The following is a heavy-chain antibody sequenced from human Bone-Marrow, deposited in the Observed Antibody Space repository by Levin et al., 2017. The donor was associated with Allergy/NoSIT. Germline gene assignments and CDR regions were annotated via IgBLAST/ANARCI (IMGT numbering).Heavy chain of an antibody. CDR2: IYYSEST. CDR3: GRPAALHDYGGEKYRGAIGV. CDR1: GASISTNNYY. J-gene: IGHJ6*02. V-gene: IGHV4-39*01. D-gene: IGHD4-23*01. Sequence: SETLSLTCTVSGASISTNNYYWGWLRQPPGKGLEWIGSIYYSESTYYTPSLKSRVTISVDPSKNQFSLKVRSVTAPDPAVSYCGRPAALHDYGGEKYRGAIGVWGHGTTVTVSS.